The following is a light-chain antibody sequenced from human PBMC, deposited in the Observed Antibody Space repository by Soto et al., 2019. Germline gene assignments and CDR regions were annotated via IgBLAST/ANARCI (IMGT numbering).Light chain of an antibody. Sequence: QSALTQPASVSGSPGQSITISCTGTSSDVGGYNYVSWYQQHPGKAPKLMNYDVSNRPSGVSNRFSGSKSGNTASLTISGLQAEDEADYYCSSYTSSSTLPFGGGTKLTVL. J-gene: IGLJ2*01. V-gene: IGLV2-14*01. CDR2: DVS. CDR3: SSYTSSSTLP. CDR1: SSDVGGYNY.